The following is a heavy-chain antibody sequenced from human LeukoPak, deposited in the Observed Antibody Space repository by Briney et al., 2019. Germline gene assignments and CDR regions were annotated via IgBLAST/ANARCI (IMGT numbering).Heavy chain of an antibody. CDR3: ARDSTRILGLFDY. J-gene: IGHJ4*02. CDR1: GFTFGTYG. D-gene: IGHD2/OR15-2a*01. CDR2: ISSRSDSE. Sequence: GGSLRLSCASSGFTFGTYGMNWVRQAPEKGLEWVSYISSRSDSENYAESVKGRFTISRDNIRNLLYLQMNSLRAEDTAVYFCARDSTRILGLFDYWGQGTLVTVSS. V-gene: IGHV3-48*01.